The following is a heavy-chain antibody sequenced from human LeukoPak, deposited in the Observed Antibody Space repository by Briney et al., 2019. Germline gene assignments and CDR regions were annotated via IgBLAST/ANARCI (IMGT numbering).Heavy chain of an antibody. V-gene: IGHV3-30*18. CDR3: AKAPIGFSRSPPGDY. CDR2: ISLDGSNT. D-gene: IGHD1-26*01. J-gene: IGHJ4*02. Sequence: PGRSLRLSCAASGFTFSSYGMHWVRHAPGKGLECGAVISLDGSNTYYTHSVRGRFSLSRDNSKNTLYLQMDRLRPQNTPVYICAKAPIGFSRSPPGDYWGQGTQVSVSS. CDR1: GFTFSSYG.